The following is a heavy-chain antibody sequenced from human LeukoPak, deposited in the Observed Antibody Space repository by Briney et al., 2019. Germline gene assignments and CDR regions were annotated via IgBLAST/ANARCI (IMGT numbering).Heavy chain of an antibody. CDR3: ARPRGCSSSRCNNFDY. Sequence: GGSLRLSCVASGLSFSGFSMSWVRQAPGKGLEWVAKMNEYGSEIFYVDSVKGRFTISRDNAKKSLYLQMNGLRAEDTAVYYCARPRGCSSSRCNNFDYWGQGTLVTVSS. CDR2: MNEYGSEI. J-gene: IGHJ4*02. D-gene: IGHD2-2*01. CDR1: GLSFSGFS. V-gene: IGHV3-7*01.